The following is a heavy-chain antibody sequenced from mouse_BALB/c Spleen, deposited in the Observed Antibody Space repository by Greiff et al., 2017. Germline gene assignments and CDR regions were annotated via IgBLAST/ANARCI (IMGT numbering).Heavy chain of an antibody. Sequence: VQLKESGAELVKPGASVKLSCTASGFNIKDTYMHWVKQRPEQGLEWIGRIDPANGNTKYDPKFQGKATITADTSSNTAYLQLSSLTSEDTAVYYCAKDYDDYAMDYWGQGTSVTVSS. CDR1: GFNIKDTY. CDR3: AKDYDDYAMDY. J-gene: IGHJ4*01. D-gene: IGHD2-4*01. V-gene: IGHV14-3*02. CDR2: IDPANGNT.